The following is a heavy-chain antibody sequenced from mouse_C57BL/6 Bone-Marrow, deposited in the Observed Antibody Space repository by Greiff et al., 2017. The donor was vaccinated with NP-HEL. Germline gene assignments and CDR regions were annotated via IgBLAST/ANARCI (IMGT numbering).Heavy chain of an antibody. CDR1: GYTFTSYG. Sequence: VKLVESGAELARPGASVKLSCKASGYTFTSYGISWVKQRTGQGLEWIGEIYPRSGNTYYNEKFKGKATLTADKSSSTAYMELRSLTSEDSAVYFCASATGAFDYWGQGTTLTVSS. J-gene: IGHJ2*01. CDR3: ASATGAFDY. D-gene: IGHD4-1*01. CDR2: IYPRSGNT. V-gene: IGHV1-81*01.